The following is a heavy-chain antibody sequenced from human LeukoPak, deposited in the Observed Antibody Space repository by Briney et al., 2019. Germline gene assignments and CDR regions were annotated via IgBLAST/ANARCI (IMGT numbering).Heavy chain of an antibody. CDR2: IYHSGST. D-gene: IGHD6-6*01. CDR1: GGSISSGDYY. J-gene: IGHJ1*01. Sequence: TSETLSLTCTVSGGSISSGDYYWSWIRRHPGKGLEWIGYIYHSGSTNYNPSLQSRVTISVDTSKNQFSLNLNSVTAADTAVYYCARGGAARLHFQNWGQGTLVTVSS. CDR3: ARGGAARLHFQN. V-gene: IGHV4-61*08.